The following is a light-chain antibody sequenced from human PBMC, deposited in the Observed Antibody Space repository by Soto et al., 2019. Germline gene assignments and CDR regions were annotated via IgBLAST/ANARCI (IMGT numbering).Light chain of an antibody. Sequence: EVVMRQSPATLSVSPGEAATLSCRASQGIGDTLAWYQHKPGQTPRLLIYDTSTRATGVPTRFSGSRSGAEFTLAINSLQSEDFAVYYCQPYNNWPLTFGGGTKVEIK. CDR3: QPYNNWPLT. CDR2: DTS. J-gene: IGKJ4*01. V-gene: IGKV3-15*01. CDR1: QGIGDT.